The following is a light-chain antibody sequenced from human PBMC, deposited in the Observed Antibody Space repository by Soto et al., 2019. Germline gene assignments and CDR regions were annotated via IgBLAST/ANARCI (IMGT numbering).Light chain of an antibody. Sequence: DIPMTQSPSSLSASVGDRVTITCRASQSISSYLNWYQQKPGKAPKLLIYAASSLQSGVPSRFSGSGSGTDFTLTIRSLQPEDLATYYCHRSYSPPRTFGQGTNVEIK. CDR2: AAS. J-gene: IGKJ1*01. CDR1: QSISSY. CDR3: HRSYSPPRT. V-gene: IGKV1-39*01.